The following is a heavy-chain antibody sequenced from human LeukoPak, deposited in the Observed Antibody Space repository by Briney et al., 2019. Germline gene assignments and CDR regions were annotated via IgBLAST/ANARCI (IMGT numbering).Heavy chain of an antibody. CDR2: IYSGGDT. CDR1: AFTVSSNY. V-gene: IGHV3-53*01. CDR3: ARDLRYCRGNNCYSFFDY. Sequence: PGGSLRLSCAASAFTVSSNYMSWVRQAPGKGLEWVSVIYSGGDTYYADSVKGRFTISRDNSKNTLYLQMHSLRAEDTAVYYCARDLRYCRGNNCYSFFDYWGQGTLVTVSS. D-gene: IGHD2-15*01. J-gene: IGHJ4*02.